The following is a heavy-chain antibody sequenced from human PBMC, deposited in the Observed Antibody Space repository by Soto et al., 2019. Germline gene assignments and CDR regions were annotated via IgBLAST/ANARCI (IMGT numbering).Heavy chain of an antibody. D-gene: IGHD5-18*01. CDR3: AREKRIQLWKKYYYGMDV. V-gene: IGHV3-33*01. J-gene: IGHJ6*02. CDR2: IWYDGSNK. CDR1: GFTFSSYG. Sequence: PGGSLRLSCAASGFTFSSYGMHWVRQAPGKGLEWVAVIWYDGSNKYYADSVKGRFTISRDNSKNMLYLQMNSLRAEDTAVYYCAREKRIQLWKKYYYGMDVWGQGTTVTVSS.